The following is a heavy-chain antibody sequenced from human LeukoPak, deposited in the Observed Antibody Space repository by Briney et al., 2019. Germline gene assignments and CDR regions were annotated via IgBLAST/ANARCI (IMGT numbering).Heavy chain of an antibody. D-gene: IGHD2-8*01. CDR2: IYYSGST. V-gene: IGHV4-59*12. Sequence: SETLSLTCTVSGGSISSYYWSWIRQPPGKGLEWIGYIYYSGSTNYNPSLKSRVTISVDTSKNQFSLKLSSVTAADTAVYYCARGAPQYCTNGVCYPTLDYWGQGTLVTVSS. J-gene: IGHJ4*02. CDR1: GGSISSYY. CDR3: ARGAPQYCTNGVCYPTLDY.